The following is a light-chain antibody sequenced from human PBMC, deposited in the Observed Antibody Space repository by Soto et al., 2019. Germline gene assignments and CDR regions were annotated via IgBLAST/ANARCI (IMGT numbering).Light chain of an antibody. CDR3: SSYSSSSTLV. CDR1: SXDVGGYKY. V-gene: IGLV2-14*01. J-gene: IGLJ1*01. CDR2: EVS. Sequence: QSVLTQPASVSGSPGQSITIACTGTSXDVGGYKYVSWYQQHPGKAPKLMIYEVSNRPSGVSNRFSGSKSGNTASLTISGLQAEDEADYYCSSYSSSSTLVFGTGTKVTVL.